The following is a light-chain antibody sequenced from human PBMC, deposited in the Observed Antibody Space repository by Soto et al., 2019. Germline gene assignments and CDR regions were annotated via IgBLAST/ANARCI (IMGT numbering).Light chain of an antibody. Sequence: QSVLTQPPSVSAAPGQKVTISCSGSSSNIGNNYVSWYQQLPGTAPKLLIYGNNKRPSGIPDRFSGSKSGTSATLGITGLQTGDEADYYCATWDSSLSAVVFGGGTKVTVL. V-gene: IGLV1-51*01. CDR2: GNN. CDR1: SSNIGNNY. J-gene: IGLJ2*01. CDR3: ATWDSSLSAVV.